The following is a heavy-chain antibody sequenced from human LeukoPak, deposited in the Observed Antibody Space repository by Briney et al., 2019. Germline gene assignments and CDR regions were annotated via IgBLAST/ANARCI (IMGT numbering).Heavy chain of an antibody. J-gene: IGHJ6*02. CDR2: MSAYNGNT. V-gene: IGHV1-18*01. Sequence: ASVKVSCKASGDTFTSYGISWVRQAPGQGLEWMGWMSAYNGNTNYAQKLQGRVTMTTDTSTSTAYIELRSLRSDDTAVYYCARDDYGSGPDTYYYYGMDVWRQGTTVTVSS. CDR1: GDTFTSYG. CDR3: ARDDYGSGPDTYYYYGMDV. D-gene: IGHD3-10*01.